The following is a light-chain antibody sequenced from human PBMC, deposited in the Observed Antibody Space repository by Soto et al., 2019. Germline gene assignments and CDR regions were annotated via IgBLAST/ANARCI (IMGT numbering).Light chain of an antibody. V-gene: IGLV2-14*03. J-gene: IGLJ1*01. CDR1: SSDVGGYNY. CDR2: DVS. Sequence: QSVPTQPASVSGSPGQSITISCTGTSSDVGGYNYVSWYQHHPGKAPKLIIYDVSNRPSGVSNRFSGSKSGNTASLTISGLQPEDEADYYCSSYTTSNTRQIVFGTGTKVTVL. CDR3: SSYTTSNTRQIV.